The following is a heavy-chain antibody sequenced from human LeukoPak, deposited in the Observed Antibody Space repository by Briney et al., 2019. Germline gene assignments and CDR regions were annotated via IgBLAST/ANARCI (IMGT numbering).Heavy chain of an antibody. CDR2: ISAYNGNT. V-gene: IGHV1-18*01. Sequence: ASVKVSCKASGYTFTSYGISWVRQAPGQGLEWMGWISAYNGNTNYAQKLQGRVTMTTDTSTSTAYMELRSLRSDDTAVYYCARMGTTVSTSYYYGMDVWVQGTTVTVSS. CDR1: GYTFTSYG. CDR3: ARMGTTVSTSYYYGMDV. D-gene: IGHD4-17*01. J-gene: IGHJ6*02.